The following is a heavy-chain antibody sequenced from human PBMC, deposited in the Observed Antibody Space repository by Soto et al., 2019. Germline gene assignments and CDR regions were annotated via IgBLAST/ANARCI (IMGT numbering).Heavy chain of an antibody. CDR1: GGPFSSYA. J-gene: IGHJ4*02. CDR3: AREAAVASRYEY. V-gene: IGHV1-69*01. D-gene: IGHD6-19*01. Sequence: QVQLVQSGAEVKKPGSSVKVSCNASGGPFSSYAISWVRQAPGHGLEWMGGILPIVGTANYAQKFQSRVTITADESAITAYKELSSLRSEGTAVYYWAREAAVASRYEYWGQVTLVTAS. CDR2: ILPIVGTA.